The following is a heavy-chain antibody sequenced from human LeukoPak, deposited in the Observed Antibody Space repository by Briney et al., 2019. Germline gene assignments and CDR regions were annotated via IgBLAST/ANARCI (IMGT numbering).Heavy chain of an antibody. CDR3: AKDIRHSPDSSGWYRLYGMDV. V-gene: IGHV1-46*01. CDR2: INPSGGGT. Sequence: ASVTVSCKASGYTFTSYYMHWVRQAPGQGLEWMGAINPSGGGTSYAQTFQGRVTMTRDTSTSTVYMELSSLRSEDTAVYYCAKDIRHSPDSSGWYRLYGMDVWGQGTTVTVSS. CDR1: GYTFTSYY. D-gene: IGHD6-19*01. J-gene: IGHJ6*02.